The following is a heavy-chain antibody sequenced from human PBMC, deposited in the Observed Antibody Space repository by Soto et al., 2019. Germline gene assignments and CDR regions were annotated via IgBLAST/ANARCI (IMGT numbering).Heavy chain of an antibody. Sequence: ASVKVSCKASGYTFTSYGISWVRQAPGQGLEWMGWISAYNGNTNYAQKLQGRVTMTTDTSTSTAYMELRSLRSDDTAVYYCAREIESYCSSTSCYEYFDYWGQGTLVTVSS. D-gene: IGHD2-2*01. CDR1: GYTFTSYG. J-gene: IGHJ4*02. CDR2: ISAYNGNT. V-gene: IGHV1-18*01. CDR3: AREIESYCSSTSCYEYFDY.